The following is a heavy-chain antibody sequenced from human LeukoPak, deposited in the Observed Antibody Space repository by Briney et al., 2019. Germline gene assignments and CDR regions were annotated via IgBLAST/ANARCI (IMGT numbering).Heavy chain of an antibody. D-gene: IGHD3-3*01. CDR2: ISAYNGNT. V-gene: IGHV1-18*01. J-gene: IGHJ4*02. CDR1: GYTFTSYG. CDR3: ARDRSAITIFGVGYYFDY. Sequence: ASVKVSCKASGYTFTSYGISWVRQAPGQGREWMGWISAYNGNTNYAQKLQGRVTMTTDTSTSTAYMELRSLRSDDTAVYYCARDRSAITIFGVGYYFDYWGQGTLVTVSS.